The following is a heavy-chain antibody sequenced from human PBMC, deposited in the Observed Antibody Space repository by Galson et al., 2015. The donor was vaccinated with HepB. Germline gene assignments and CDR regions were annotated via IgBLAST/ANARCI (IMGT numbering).Heavy chain of an antibody. CDR3: AGDRPRIYCSSTSCLSSGMDV. J-gene: IGHJ6*02. CDR2: IWSDGGNK. D-gene: IGHD2-2*01. Sequence: SLRLSCAASGFTFTIYGMHWVRQAPGKGLEWVAVIWSDGGNKYYADSVKGRFAISRDNSKNTLYLQMNSLRAEDTAMYYCAGDRPRIYCSSTSCLSSGMDVWGQGTTVTVSS. V-gene: IGHV3-33*01. CDR1: GFTFTIYG.